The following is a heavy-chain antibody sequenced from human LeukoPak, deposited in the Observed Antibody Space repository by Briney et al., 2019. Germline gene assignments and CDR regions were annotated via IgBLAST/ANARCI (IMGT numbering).Heavy chain of an antibody. CDR3: ASAYCSSTSCTWNWFDP. CDR1: GGTFSSYA. V-gene: IGHV1-46*01. Sequence: GASVKVSCKASGGTFSSYAISWVRQAPGQGLEWMGIINPSGGSTSYAQKFQGRVTMTRDTSTSTVYMELSSLRSEDTAVYYCASAYCSSTSCTWNWFDPWGQGTLVTVSS. CDR2: INPSGGST. D-gene: IGHD2-2*01. J-gene: IGHJ5*02.